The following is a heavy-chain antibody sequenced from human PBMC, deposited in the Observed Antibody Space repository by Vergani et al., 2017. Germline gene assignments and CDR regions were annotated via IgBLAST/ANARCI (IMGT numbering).Heavy chain of an antibody. D-gene: IGHD6-19*01. Sequence: QLQLQESGPGLVKPSETLSLTCTVSGGSISSSSYYWGWIRQPPGKGLEWIGSIYYSGRTYYNPSLKSRVTISVDTSKNQFSLKLSSVTAADTAVYYCASIAVAGYYFDYWGQGTLVTVSS. CDR3: ASIAVAGYYFDY. J-gene: IGHJ4*02. CDR2: IYYSGRT. CDR1: GGSISSSSYY. V-gene: IGHV4-39*01.